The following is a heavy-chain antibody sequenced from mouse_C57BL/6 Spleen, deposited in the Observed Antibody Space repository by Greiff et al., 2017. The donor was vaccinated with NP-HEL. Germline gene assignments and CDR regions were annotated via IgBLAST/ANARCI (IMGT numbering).Heavy chain of an antibody. Sequence: EVMLVESGGGLVKPGGSLKLSCAASGFTFSSYTMSWVRQTPEKRLEWVATISGGGGNTYYPDSVKGRFTISRDNAKNTLYLQMSSLRSEDTALYYCAVMGYAMDYWGQGTSVTVSS. CDR3: AVMGYAMDY. V-gene: IGHV5-9*01. CDR2: ISGGGGNT. J-gene: IGHJ4*01. CDR1: GFTFSSYT.